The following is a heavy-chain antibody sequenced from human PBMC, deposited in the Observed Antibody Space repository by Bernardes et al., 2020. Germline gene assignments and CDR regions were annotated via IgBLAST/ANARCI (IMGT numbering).Heavy chain of an antibody. J-gene: IGHJ4*02. CDR1: GFTVSNDF. V-gene: IGHV3-66*02. CDR2: IYSGTDI. D-gene: IGHD1-1*01. CDR3: ARAGVEPDFDY. Sequence: GGSLRLSCAASGFTVSNDFINWVRQAPGKGLEWVSGIYSGTDIKYADSVKGRFTISRDNSKNTVYLQMNSLRAEDTAVYYCARAGVEPDFDYWGQGTLVTVSS.